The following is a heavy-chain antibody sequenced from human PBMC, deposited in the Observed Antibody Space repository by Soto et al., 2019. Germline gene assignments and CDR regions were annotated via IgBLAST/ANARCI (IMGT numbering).Heavy chain of an antibody. CDR1: GGSINSSSYY. V-gene: IGHV4-39*01. J-gene: IGHJ4*02. CDR3: ARPCSGYSTRPFAY. Sequence: QLQLQESGPGLVKPSETLSLTCTVSGGSINSSSYYWGWIRQPPGKGLEWIGSIYYSGSTYYNPSLKSRATISVDMSKNQFSLKLSSVTAADTAVYYCARPCSGYSTRPFAYWGQGTLVTVSS. CDR2: IYYSGST. D-gene: IGHD3-22*01.